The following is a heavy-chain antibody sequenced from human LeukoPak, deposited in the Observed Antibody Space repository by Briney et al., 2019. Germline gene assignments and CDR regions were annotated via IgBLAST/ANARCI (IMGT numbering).Heavy chain of an antibody. CDR1: GGSISTYY. CDR2: IYYTEST. J-gene: IGHJ4*02. V-gene: IGHV4-59*01. Sequence: SETLSLTCTVSGGSISTYYWSWIRQPPGKGLEWIGYIYYTESTNYNPSLKSRVTISLDTSKNQFSLKLNSVTAADTAVYYCARGNTGWYSDYWGQGTLVTVSS. D-gene: IGHD6-19*01. CDR3: ARGNTGWYSDY.